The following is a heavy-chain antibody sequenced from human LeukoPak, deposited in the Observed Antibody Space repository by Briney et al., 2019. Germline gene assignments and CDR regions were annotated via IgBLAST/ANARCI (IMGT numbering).Heavy chain of an antibody. D-gene: IGHD6-13*01. CDR1: GINVSSNY. CDR2: IYGGDAA. V-gene: IGHV3-66*02. Sequence: GGSLRLSCAASGINVSSNYMTWIRQAPGKGLEWVSLIYGGDAAYYAASVRGRFMTSRDNLKNTLFLQMNSLRVEDTAVYYCVTSTGQQFIPYDYWGQGTHVTVSS. J-gene: IGHJ4*02. CDR3: VTSTGQQFIPYDY.